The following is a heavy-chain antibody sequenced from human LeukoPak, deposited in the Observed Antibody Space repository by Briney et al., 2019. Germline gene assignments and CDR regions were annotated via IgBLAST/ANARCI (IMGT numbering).Heavy chain of an antibody. V-gene: IGHV3-23*01. D-gene: IGHD3-22*01. CDR2: ICGGGGRT. CDR3: AKDRAYYDSSGLFDY. CDR1: GFTFSSYD. J-gene: IGHJ4*02. Sequence: GGSLRLSCAASGFTFSSYDMSWVRQAPGKGLEWVSDICGGGGRTHYAESVKGRFTISRDNSKNTLYLQMNSLRAEDTAVYYCAKDRAYYDSSGLFDYWGQGTLVTVSS.